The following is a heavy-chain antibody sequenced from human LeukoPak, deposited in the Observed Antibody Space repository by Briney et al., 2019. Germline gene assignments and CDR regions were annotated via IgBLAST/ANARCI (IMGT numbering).Heavy chain of an antibody. CDR3: ARDYYDSSGYFDAFDI. D-gene: IGHD3-22*01. Sequence: PSETLSLTCTVSGGSISSGSYYWSWIRQPGGKGLEWIGRIYTSGSTNYNPSLKSRVTISVDTSKNQFSLKLSSVTAADTAVYYFARDYYDSSGYFDAFDIWGQGTMVTVFS. CDR1: GGSISSGSYY. V-gene: IGHV4-61*02. J-gene: IGHJ3*02. CDR2: IYTSGST.